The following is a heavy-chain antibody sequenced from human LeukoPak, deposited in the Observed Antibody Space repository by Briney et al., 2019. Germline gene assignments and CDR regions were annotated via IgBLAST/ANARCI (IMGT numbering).Heavy chain of an antibody. V-gene: IGHV1-8*01. D-gene: IGHD2-15*01. J-gene: IGHJ4*02. Sequence: ASVKVSCTASGYTFTSYDLDWVRQTTGQGLEWMGWMNPNSGNTGYAQKFQGRVTMTRNTSISTAYMELSSLRSEDTAVYYCARGRPRGYCSGGSCRYFDYWGQGTLVTVSS. CDR1: GYTFTSYD. CDR3: ARGRPRGYCSGGSCRYFDY. CDR2: MNPNSGNT.